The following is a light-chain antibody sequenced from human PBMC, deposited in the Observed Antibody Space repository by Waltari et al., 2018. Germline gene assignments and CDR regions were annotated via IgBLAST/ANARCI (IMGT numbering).Light chain of an antibody. CDR2: LNSDGSP. Sequence: QVVLTQSPSASASLGASVKLTCTLSSGYGHFAIAWHHHQPENGPRYLMKLNSDGSPTNGAGIPDRFSGSRSGAGRYLTISSLQSEDEADYFCQTWGTGTYWVFGGGTKLTVL. CDR1: SGYGHFA. CDR3: QTWGTGTYWV. V-gene: IGLV4-69*01. J-gene: IGLJ3*02.